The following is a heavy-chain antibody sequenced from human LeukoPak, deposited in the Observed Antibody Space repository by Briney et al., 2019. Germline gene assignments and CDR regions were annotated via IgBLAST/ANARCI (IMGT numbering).Heavy chain of an antibody. V-gene: IGHV1-18*01. Sequence: ASVKVSCKASGYTFSSYGISWVRQAPGQGLEWMGWISAYNGDTKYAQELQGRVTMSTDTSTSTAYMELRSLRSDDTAVYYCARDRILEMATMTGYWGQGTLVTVSS. D-gene: IGHD5-24*01. J-gene: IGHJ4*02. CDR2: ISAYNGDT. CDR3: ARDRILEMATMTGY. CDR1: GYTFSSYG.